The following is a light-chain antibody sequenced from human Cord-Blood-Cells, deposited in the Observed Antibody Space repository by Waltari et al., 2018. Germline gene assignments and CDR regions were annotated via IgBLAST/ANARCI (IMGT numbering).Light chain of an antibody. V-gene: IGKV4-1*01. CDR2: WAA. Sequence: DIVMTQSPDSLAVSLGERATINCKSSQSVLYSSNNKNYLAWYQQKPGQPPKLLIYWAATRESGFPDRFSGSGSVTDFTLTISSLQAEDVAVYYCQQYYSTPFTFGPGTKVDIK. CDR1: QSVLYSSNNKNY. J-gene: IGKJ3*01. CDR3: QQYYSTPFT.